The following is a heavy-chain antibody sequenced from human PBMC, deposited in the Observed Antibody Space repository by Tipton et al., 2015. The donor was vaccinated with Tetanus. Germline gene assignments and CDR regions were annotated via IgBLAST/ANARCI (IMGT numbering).Heavy chain of an antibody. V-gene: IGHV4-4*02. CDR2: VFHSGST. D-gene: IGHD3-9*01. J-gene: IGHJ4*02. CDR1: GGSIRTSTW. Sequence: GSLRLSCAVSGGSIRTSTWWTWVRQPPGKGLEWLGEVFHSGSTSYNPSLRGRVTISIDSSKNEFSLKVTSVTAADTAVYYCAGLDYDDLIGYNTINYRGRGTLVTVSS. CDR3: AGLDYDDLIGYNTINY.